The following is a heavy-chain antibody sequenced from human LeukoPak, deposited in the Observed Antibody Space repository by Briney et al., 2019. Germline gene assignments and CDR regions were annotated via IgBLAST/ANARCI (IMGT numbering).Heavy chain of an antibody. CDR2: ISWNSGSI. CDR1: GFTFDDYA. D-gene: IGHD1-26*01. Sequence: PGGSLRLSCAASGFTFDDYAMHWVRQAPGKGLEWVSGISWNSGSIGYADSVKGRFTISRDNAKNSLYLQMNSLRAEDTALYYCAKAKPLYSGSPGGAFDIWGQGTMVTVSS. CDR3: AKAKPLYSGSPGGAFDI. J-gene: IGHJ3*02. V-gene: IGHV3-9*01.